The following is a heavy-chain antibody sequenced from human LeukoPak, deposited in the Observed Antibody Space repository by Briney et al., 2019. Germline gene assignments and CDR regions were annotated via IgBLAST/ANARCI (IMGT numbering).Heavy chain of an antibody. CDR3: ARDWDSRNDYFDP. CDR2: TSAHNDDT. CDR1: GYTFTSYG. Sequence: ASVKVSCKASGYTFTSYGISWVRQAPGQGLEWMGWTSAHNDDTNYAETLQGRPTMTTDISTSTAYMELTSLRSDDTAVYYCARDWDSRNDYFDPWGQGTLAIVSS. D-gene: IGHD1-1*01. J-gene: IGHJ4*02. V-gene: IGHV1-18*01.